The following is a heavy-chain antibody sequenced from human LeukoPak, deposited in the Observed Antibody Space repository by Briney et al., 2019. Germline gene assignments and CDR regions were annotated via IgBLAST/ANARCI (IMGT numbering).Heavy chain of an antibody. CDR3: ARSPHRYFDWLLYPVLFDY. J-gene: IGHJ4*02. CDR2: IYHSGST. CDR1: GYSISSGYY. V-gene: IGHV4-38-2*02. Sequence: SETLSLTCTVSGYSISSGYYWGWIRQPPGKGLEWIGSIYHSGSTYYNPSLKSRVTISVDTSKNQFSLKLSSVTAADTAVYYCARSPHRYFDWLLYPVLFDYWGQGTLVTVSS. D-gene: IGHD3-9*01.